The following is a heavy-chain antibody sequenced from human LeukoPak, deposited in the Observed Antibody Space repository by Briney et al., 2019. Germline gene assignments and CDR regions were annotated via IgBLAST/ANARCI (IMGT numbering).Heavy chain of an antibody. D-gene: IGHD2-2*02. CDR2: ISSSSSTI. CDR1: GFTFSSYS. CDR3: ARDLYCSSTSCYNADAFDI. J-gene: IGHJ3*02. V-gene: IGHV3-48*01. Sequence: GGSLRLSCAASGFTFSSYSMNWVRQAPGKGLEWVSYISSSSSTIYYADSVKGRFTISRDNAKNSLYLQMNSLRAEDTAVYYCARDLYCSSTSCYNADAFDIWGQGTMVTVSS.